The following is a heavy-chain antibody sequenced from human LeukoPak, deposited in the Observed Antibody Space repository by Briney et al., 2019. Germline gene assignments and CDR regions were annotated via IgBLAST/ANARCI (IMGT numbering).Heavy chain of an antibody. Sequence: GRSLRLSCAASGFTFSSYGMHWVRQAPGKGLEWVAVIWYDGSNKYYADYVKGRFTISRDNSKNTLYLQMNSLRAEDTAVYYCARVRDGYNLFDYWGQGTLVTVSS. V-gene: IGHV3-33*01. J-gene: IGHJ4*02. CDR2: IWYDGSNK. CDR1: GFTFSSYG. CDR3: ARVRDGYNLFDY. D-gene: IGHD5-24*01.